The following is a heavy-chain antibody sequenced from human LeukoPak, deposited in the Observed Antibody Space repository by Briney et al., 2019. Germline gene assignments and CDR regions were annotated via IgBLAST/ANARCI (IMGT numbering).Heavy chain of an antibody. CDR3: ARTVRVTNPYYFDY. Sequence: ASVKASCKASGYTFTGYYMHWVRQAPGQGLEWMGIINPSGGSTSYAQKFQGRVTMTRDTSTSTVYMELSSLRSEGTAVYYCARTVRVTNPYYFDYWGQGTLVTVSS. CDR2: INPSGGST. J-gene: IGHJ4*02. V-gene: IGHV1-46*01. D-gene: IGHD4-11*01. CDR1: GYTFTGYY.